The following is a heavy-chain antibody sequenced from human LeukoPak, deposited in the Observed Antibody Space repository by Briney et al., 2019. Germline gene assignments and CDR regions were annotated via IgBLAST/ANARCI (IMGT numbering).Heavy chain of an antibody. D-gene: IGHD3-3*01. CDR1: GYTFTGYY. CDR2: INPNSGGT. V-gene: IGHV1-2*02. CDR3: ARRPGRILRFLEWLHFEYFQH. Sequence: ASVKVSCKASGYTFTGYYMHWVRQAPGQGLEWMGWINPNSGGTNYAQKFQGRVTMTRDTSISTAYMELSRLRSDDPAVYYCARRPGRILRFLEWLHFEYFQHWGQGTLVTVSS. J-gene: IGHJ1*01.